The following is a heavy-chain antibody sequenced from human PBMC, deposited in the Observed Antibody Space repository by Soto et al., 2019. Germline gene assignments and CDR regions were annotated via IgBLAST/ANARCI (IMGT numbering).Heavy chain of an antibody. V-gene: IGHV3-23*01. CDR1: GFIFSSYA. CDR3: AKGKISTSCCNWFDP. CDR2: ISGSGGST. D-gene: IGHD2-2*01. Sequence: ELQLLESGGGLVQPGGSLRLSCAASGFIFSSYAMSWVRQAPGKGLEWVSAISGSGGSTYYADSVKGRFTISRDNSKHTLYLQMNSLRAEDTAVYYCAKGKISTSCCNWFDPWGQGTLVTVSS. J-gene: IGHJ5*02.